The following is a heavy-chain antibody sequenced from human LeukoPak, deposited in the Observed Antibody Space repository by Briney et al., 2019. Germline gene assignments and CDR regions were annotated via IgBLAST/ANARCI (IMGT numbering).Heavy chain of an antibody. V-gene: IGHV4-59*08. J-gene: IGHJ4*02. CDR3: ARHLRGPLDY. D-gene: IGHD3-10*01. CDR1: GGSISSYY. Sequence: SETLSLTCTVSGGSISSYYWSWIRQPPGKGLEWIGYIYYSGSTYYNPSLKSRVTISVDTSKNQFSLKLSSVAAADTAVYYCARHLRGPLDYWGQGTLVTVSS. CDR2: IYYSGST.